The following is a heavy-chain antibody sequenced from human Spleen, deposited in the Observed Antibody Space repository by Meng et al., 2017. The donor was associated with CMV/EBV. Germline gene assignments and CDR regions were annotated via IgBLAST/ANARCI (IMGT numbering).Heavy chain of an antibody. Sequence: VRWVGSGGGLVQSGGSLRLSCAASGFTVSSNYMSWVRQAPGKGLEWVSVIYSGGSTYYADSVKGRFTISRDNSKNTLYLQMNSLRAEDTAVYYCAREGYYGSGSPVFQHWGQGTLVTVSS. D-gene: IGHD3-10*01. CDR1: GFTVSSNY. V-gene: IGHV3-66*01. CDR2: IYSGGST. CDR3: AREGYYGSGSPVFQH. J-gene: IGHJ1*01.